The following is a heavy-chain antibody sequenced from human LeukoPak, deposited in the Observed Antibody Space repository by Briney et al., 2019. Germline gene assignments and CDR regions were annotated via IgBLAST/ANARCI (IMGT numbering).Heavy chain of an antibody. CDR2: ISSSSSYI. CDR3: ARRYYDSSGYLYYFDY. Sequence: GGSLRLSCAASGFTFSSYSMNWVRQAPGKGLEWVSSISSSSSYIYYADSVKGRFTISRGNAKNSLYLQMNSLRAEDTAVYYCARRYYDSSGYLYYFDYWGQGTLVTVSS. D-gene: IGHD3-22*01. V-gene: IGHV3-21*01. CDR1: GFTFSSYS. J-gene: IGHJ4*02.